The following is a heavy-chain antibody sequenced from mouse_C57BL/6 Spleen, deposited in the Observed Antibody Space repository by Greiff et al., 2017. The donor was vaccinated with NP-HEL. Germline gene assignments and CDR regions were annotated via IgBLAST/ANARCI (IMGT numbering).Heavy chain of an antibody. Sequence: QVQLKQSGAELVRPGTSVKMSCKASGYTFTNYWIGWAKQRPGHGLEWIGDIYPGGGYTNYNEKFKGKATLTADKSSSTAYMQFSSLTSEDSAIYYCAREGGSSHWYFDVWGTGTTVTVSS. J-gene: IGHJ1*03. CDR1: GYTFTNYW. CDR3: AREGGSSHWYFDV. V-gene: IGHV1-63*01. CDR2: IYPGGGYT. D-gene: IGHD1-1*01.